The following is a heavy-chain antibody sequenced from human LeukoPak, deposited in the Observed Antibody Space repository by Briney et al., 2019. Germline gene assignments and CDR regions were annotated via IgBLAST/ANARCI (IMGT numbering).Heavy chain of an antibody. CDR1: GFTFGECA. D-gene: IGHD6-19*01. V-gene: IGHV3-49*03. J-gene: IGHJ4*02. Sequence: GRSLRLSCKASGFTFGECAMSWFRQAPGRGLEWVSFIISKAHGETTEYAASVKGRFTISRDDSKSIAYLQMNSLRPEDTALYYCTRGQWLLRYYFDYWGQGTLVTVSS. CDR2: IISKAHGETT. CDR3: TRGQWLLRYYFDY.